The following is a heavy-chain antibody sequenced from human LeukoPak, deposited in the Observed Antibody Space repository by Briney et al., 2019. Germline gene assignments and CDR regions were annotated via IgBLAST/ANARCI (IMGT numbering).Heavy chain of an antibody. CDR3: ARGSMIVQRRDVFDI. Sequence: GGSLRLSCAASGFTFGSYVMSWVRQAPGKGLEWVSAISGSGGSTNYADSMKGRFTISRDNAKDSLYLQMNSLRAEDTAVYYCARGSMIVQRRDVFDIWGQGTMVTVSS. CDR2: ISGSGGST. CDR1: GFTFGSYV. J-gene: IGHJ3*02. V-gene: IGHV3-23*01. D-gene: IGHD3-22*01.